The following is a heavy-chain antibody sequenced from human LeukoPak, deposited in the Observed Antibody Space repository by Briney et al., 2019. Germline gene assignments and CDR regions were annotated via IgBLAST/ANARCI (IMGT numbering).Heavy chain of an antibody. CDR1: VFTFSSYR. CDR3: ARVIGSYGDSAY. D-gene: IGHD3-16*01. J-gene: IGHJ4*02. V-gene: IGHV3-48*04. Sequence: GGALRLSCAAPVFTFSSYRMNWGRQTPAKVLERLSYISSTSSAIYYADSLKGRFTISRDNAKNSLYLQMDSLRAEDTAVYYCARVIGSYGDSAYWGQGTLVTVSS. CDR2: ISSTSSAI.